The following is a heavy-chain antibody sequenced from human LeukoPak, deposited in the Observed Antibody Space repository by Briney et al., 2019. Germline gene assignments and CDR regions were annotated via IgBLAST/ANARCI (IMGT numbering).Heavy chain of an antibody. D-gene: IGHD3-22*01. V-gene: IGHV3-21*01. CDR1: GFTFSSYS. CDR2: ISSSSSYI. CDR3: ARDPYYDSSGYYPDY. Sequence: GGSLRLSCAASGFTFSSYSMNWVHQAPGKGLEWVSSISSSSSYIYYADSVKGRFTISRDNAKNSLYLQMNSLRAEDTAVYYCARDPYYDSSGYYPDYWGQGTLVTVSS. J-gene: IGHJ4*02.